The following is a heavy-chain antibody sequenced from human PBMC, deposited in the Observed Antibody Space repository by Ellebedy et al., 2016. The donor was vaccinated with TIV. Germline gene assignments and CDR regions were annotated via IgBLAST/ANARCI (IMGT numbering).Heavy chain of an antibody. CDR3: ARDVWGGGWA. CDR2: IKQDGSEK. Sequence: PGGSLRLSCEASGFTFSRNWISWFRLAPGKGLEWVANIKQDGSEKYYVDSVKGRFTISRDNAKNSVYLPLSSLGAEDTAVYYCARDVWGGGWAWGQGTPVTVSS. D-gene: IGHD6-19*01. J-gene: IGHJ5*02. CDR1: GFTFSRNW. V-gene: IGHV3-7*01.